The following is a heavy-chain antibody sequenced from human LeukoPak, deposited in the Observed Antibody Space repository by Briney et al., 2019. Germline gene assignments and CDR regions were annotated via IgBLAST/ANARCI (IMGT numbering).Heavy chain of an antibody. CDR3: ARDNVVVPAALDY. J-gene: IGHJ4*02. CDR2: IYHSGST. D-gene: IGHD2-2*01. CDR1: GGSISSGGYY. V-gene: IGHV4-30-2*01. Sequence: SETLSLTCTVSGGSISSGGYYWSWIRQPPGKGLEWIGYIYHSGSTYYNPSLKSRVTISVDRSKNQFSLKLSSVTAADTAVYYCARDNVVVPAALDYWGQGTLVTVSS.